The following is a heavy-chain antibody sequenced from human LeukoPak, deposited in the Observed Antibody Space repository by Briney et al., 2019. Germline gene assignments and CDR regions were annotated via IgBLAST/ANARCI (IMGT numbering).Heavy chain of an antibody. Sequence: PGGSLRLSCAASGFIFSNYNMNWVRQAPGKGLEWVSSISSSSRYIYNADSVKGRFTISRDNARNSLYLQMNSLRADDMAVYYCARDEDGDYTPDYWGQGTLVTVSS. V-gene: IGHV3-21*01. CDR1: GFIFSNYN. CDR3: ARDEDGDYTPDY. CDR2: ISSSSRYI. D-gene: IGHD4-17*01. J-gene: IGHJ4*02.